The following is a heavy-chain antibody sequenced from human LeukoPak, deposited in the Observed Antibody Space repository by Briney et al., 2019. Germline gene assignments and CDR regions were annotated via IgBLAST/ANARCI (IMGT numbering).Heavy chain of an antibody. CDR1: GFTFSNSP. D-gene: IGHD4-17*01. CDR2: ISLDGNNN. Sequence: PGGSLRLSCAASGFTFSNSPMHWVRQAPGKGLEWVAVISLDGNNNYYADFVEGRFTISRDNSKNTLYLQMNSLRPEDTAVYFCAREVTTVTTRFDYWGQGTLVTASS. V-gene: IGHV3-30-3*01. CDR3: AREVTTVTTRFDY. J-gene: IGHJ4*02.